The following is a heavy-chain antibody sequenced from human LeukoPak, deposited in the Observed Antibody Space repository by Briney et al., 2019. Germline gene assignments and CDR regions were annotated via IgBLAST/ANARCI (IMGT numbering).Heavy chain of an antibody. D-gene: IGHD3-22*01. CDR3: AKDHLAYDSSGYYYRYWYFDL. CDR1: GFTFSSYA. V-gene: IGHV3-23*01. Sequence: GGSLRLSCAASGFTFSSYAMSWVRQAPGKGREWVSAISRSGGSTYYADSVKGPFTISRDNSKNTLYLQMNSLRAEDTAVYYCAKDHLAYDSSGYYYRYWYFDLWGRGTLVTVSS. CDR2: ISRSGGST. J-gene: IGHJ2*01.